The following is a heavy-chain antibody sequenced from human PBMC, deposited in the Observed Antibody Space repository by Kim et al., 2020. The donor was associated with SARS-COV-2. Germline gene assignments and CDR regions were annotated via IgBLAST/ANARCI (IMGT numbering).Heavy chain of an antibody. Sequence: SVKVSCKASGGTFSSYAISWVRQAPGQGLEWMGGIIPIFGTANYAQKFQGRVTITADESTSTAYMELSSLRSEDTAVYYCARGQFVSSYDFNYYYYGMDVWGQGTTVTVSS. D-gene: IGHD5-12*01. CDR3: ARGQFVSSYDFNYYYYGMDV. CDR1: GGTFSSYA. V-gene: IGHV1-69*13. CDR2: IIPIFGTA. J-gene: IGHJ6*02.